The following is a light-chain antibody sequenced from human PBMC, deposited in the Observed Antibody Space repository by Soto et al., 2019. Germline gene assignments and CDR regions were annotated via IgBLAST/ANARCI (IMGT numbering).Light chain of an antibody. V-gene: IGLV2-23*02. CDR2: EVN. Sequence: QSVLTQPASVSGSPGQSITISCAETGSDVGAYNHVSCYQQHPGKAPKAIICEVNTRPSGISNRFSGSKSGDTASLTISGLQAEDEADYFCCSYAGTVAYVFGTGTKVTVL. CDR3: CSYAGTVAYV. CDR1: GSDVGAYNH. J-gene: IGLJ1*01.